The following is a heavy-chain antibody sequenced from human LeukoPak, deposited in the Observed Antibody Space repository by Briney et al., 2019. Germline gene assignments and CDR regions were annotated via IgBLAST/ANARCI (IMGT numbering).Heavy chain of an antibody. CDR3: ARYDFWSGYYSGMDV. CDR1: GYTFTGYY. V-gene: IGHV1-2*02. Sequence: GASAKVSCKASGYTFTGYYMHWVRQAPGQGLEWMGWINPNSGGTNYAQKFQGRVTMTRDTSISTAYMELSRLRSDDTAVYYCARYDFWSGYYSGMDVWGQGTTVTVSS. D-gene: IGHD3-3*01. CDR2: INPNSGGT. J-gene: IGHJ6*02.